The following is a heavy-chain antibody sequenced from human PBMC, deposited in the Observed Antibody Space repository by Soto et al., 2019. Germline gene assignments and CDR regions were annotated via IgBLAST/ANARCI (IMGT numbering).Heavy chain of an antibody. CDR2: INPNSRGT. Sequence: ASVKVSCKACGYTFTDYFIHWVRQAPGQGFEWMGWINPNSRGTNYAQKFQGRVTMTRDTSNSTAYMELRGLRSDDTAVYYCARVTLKAGNWFDPWGPGTLVTVSS. V-gene: IGHV1-2*02. CDR3: ARVTLKAGNWFDP. J-gene: IGHJ5*02. CDR1: GYTFTDYF.